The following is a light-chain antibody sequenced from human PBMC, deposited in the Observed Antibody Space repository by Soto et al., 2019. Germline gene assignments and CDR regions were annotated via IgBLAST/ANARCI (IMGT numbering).Light chain of an antibody. CDR1: QGISNY. V-gene: IGKV1-9*01. J-gene: IGKJ4*01. Sequence: DIQLTQSPSFLSASVGDRITITCRASQGISNYLAWYQQKPGKAPELLVYSASTLQSGVPSRFSGGGSETEFSLTIGTLQPEDFATYYCLQLFRYPLTFGGWTKVDLK. CDR3: LQLFRYPLT. CDR2: SAS.